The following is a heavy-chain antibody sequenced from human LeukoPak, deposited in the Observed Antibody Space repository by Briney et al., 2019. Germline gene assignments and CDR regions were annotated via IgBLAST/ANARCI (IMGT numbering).Heavy chain of an antibody. D-gene: IGHD6-6*01. V-gene: IGHV5-51*01. CDR3: ARRSSSLSRWFDP. CDR2: IYPGDSET. Sequence: GESLKISCKGSGYSFPNFWIGWVRQMPGKGLEWMGIIYPGDSETRYSPSFQGQVTISVDKSISTAYLQWSSLRASDTAIYYCARRSSSLSRWFDPWGQGTLVTVSS. J-gene: IGHJ5*02. CDR1: GYSFPNFW.